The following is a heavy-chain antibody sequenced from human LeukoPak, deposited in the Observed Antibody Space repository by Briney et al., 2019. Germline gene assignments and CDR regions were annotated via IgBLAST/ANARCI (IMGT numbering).Heavy chain of an antibody. V-gene: IGHV5-51*01. CDR3: ARHQPRTVTALSGGFDL. CDR2: VYPGDSEG. Sequence: GESLKISCKGSGYRFTSYWIGWVRQMPGKGLEWMGIVYPGDSEGRYSPSFQGQVTISADKSINTAYLQWSSLKASDTAMYYCARHQPRTVTALSGGFDLWGRGTLVTVSS. J-gene: IGHJ2*01. CDR1: GYRFTSYW. D-gene: IGHD2-21*02.